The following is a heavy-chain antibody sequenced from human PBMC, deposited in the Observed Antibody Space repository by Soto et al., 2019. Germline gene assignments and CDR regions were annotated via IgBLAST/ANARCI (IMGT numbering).Heavy chain of an antibody. CDR2: IRSKANSYAT. CDR3: TCDCSSTSCRLGI. CDR1: GFTFSGSA. V-gene: IGHV3-73*02. J-gene: IGHJ4*02. D-gene: IGHD2-2*01. Sequence: EVQLVESGGGLVQPGGSLKLSCAASGFTFSGSAMHWVRQASGKGLEWVGRIRSKANSYATAYAASVTGRFTISRDDSKNTAYLQMSSLKTEDTAIYYCTCDCSSTSCRLGIWGQGTLVTVSS.